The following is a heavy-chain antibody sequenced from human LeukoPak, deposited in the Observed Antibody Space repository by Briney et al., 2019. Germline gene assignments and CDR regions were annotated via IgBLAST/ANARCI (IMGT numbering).Heavy chain of an antibody. CDR2: ITNSGSTI. J-gene: IGHJ6*02. D-gene: IGHD3-9*01. V-gene: IGHV3-11*01. CDR1: GFTFSDYD. Sequence: GGSLRLSCAASGFTFSDYDMNWVRQAPGKGLEWVSYITNSGSTIHYADSVKGRFTISRDNAKNSLYLQMNSLRAEDTAVYYCARSIGLTGGGVDVWGQGTTVTVSS. CDR3: ARSIGLTGGGVDV.